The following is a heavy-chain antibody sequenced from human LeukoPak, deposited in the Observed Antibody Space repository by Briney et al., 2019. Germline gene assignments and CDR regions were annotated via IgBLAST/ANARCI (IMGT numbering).Heavy chain of an antibody. J-gene: IGHJ6*02. CDR1: GFTFSAYG. V-gene: IGHV3-48*03. CDR2: ISSSSSVI. Sequence: GGSLRLSCADSGFTFSAYGMNWVRQAPGKGLEWVSYISSSSSVIFYADSVEGRFTISRDNARSSLCLQMTSLRAEDTGTYYCAREGLWSHYYQHGMDVGAQGPGDPVSS. D-gene: IGHD5-18*01. CDR3: AREGLWSHYYQHGMDV.